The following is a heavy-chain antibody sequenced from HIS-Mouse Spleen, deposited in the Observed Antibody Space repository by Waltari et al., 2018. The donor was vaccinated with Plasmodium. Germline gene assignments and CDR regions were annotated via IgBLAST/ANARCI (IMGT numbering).Heavy chain of an antibody. D-gene: IGHD7-27*01. J-gene: IGHJ4*02. CDR3: AKDRKTGDPDY. CDR2: IKQDGSEK. CDR1: GFTLSSYW. Sequence: EVQLVESGGGLVQPGGSLRLSCAASGFTLSSYWMSWVRQAPGKGLEWVANIKQDGSEKYYVDSVKGRFTISRDNAKNSLYLQMNSLRAEDTAVYYCAKDRKTGDPDYWGQGTLVTVSS. V-gene: IGHV3-7*01.